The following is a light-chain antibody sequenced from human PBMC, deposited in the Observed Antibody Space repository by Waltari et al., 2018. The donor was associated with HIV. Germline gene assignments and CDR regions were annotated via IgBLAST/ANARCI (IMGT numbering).Light chain of an antibody. CDR3: ATWDDNLSGVV. CDR2: RNN. CDR1: SSDIGSYY. J-gene: IGLJ2*01. Sequence: QSVLTQPPSASGTPGQRVTISCSGSSSDIGSYYVYWFQQLPGTAPKLLIYRNNPRPAGVPDRFSGSKSGTSASLAISGLRSEDEADYYCATWDDNLSGVVFGGGTKLTVL. V-gene: IGLV1-47*01.